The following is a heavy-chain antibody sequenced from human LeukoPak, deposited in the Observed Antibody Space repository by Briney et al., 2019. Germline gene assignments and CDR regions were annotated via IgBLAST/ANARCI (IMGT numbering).Heavy chain of an antibody. CDR2: ISAYNGNT. V-gene: IGHV1-18*04. J-gene: IGHJ4*02. CDR1: GYTFTGYY. D-gene: IGHD6-13*01. Sequence: ASVKVSCKASGYTFTGYYMHWVRQAPGQGLEWMGWISAYNGNTNYAQKLQGRVTMTTDTSTSTAYMELRSLRSDDTAVYYCARGPLASPWGWGSSWTYFDYWGQGTLVTVSS. CDR3: ARGPLASPWGWGSSWTYFDY.